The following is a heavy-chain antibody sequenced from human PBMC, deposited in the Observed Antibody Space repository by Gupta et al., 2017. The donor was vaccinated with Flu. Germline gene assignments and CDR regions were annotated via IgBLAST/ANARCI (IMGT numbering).Heavy chain of an antibody. CDR3: ARQMRVLEWVIGARYYYYGMDV. J-gene: IGHJ6*02. D-gene: IGHD3-3*01. Sequence: RQPPGKGLGWIGSIYDSGSTYYNPSLKSRVTISVDTSKNQFSLKLSSVTAADTAVYYCARQMRVLEWVIGARYYYYGMDVWGQGTTVTVSS. CDR2: IYDSGST. V-gene: IGHV4-39*01.